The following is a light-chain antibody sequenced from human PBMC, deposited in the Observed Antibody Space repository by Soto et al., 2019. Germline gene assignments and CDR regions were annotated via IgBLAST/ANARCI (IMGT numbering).Light chain of an antibody. Sequence: DIQMTQSPSTLSASVGDRVTITCRASQSISSWLAWYHQKPGKAPKLLIYDVSSLESGVPSRFSGSGSGTEFTLTISSLQPDDFTTHYCQQYNSYPWTFGQGTKVEIK. CDR1: QSISSW. CDR2: DVS. CDR3: QQYNSYPWT. V-gene: IGKV1-5*01. J-gene: IGKJ1*01.